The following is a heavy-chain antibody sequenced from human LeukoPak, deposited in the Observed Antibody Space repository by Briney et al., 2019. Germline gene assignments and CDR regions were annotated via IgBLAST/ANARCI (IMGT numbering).Heavy chain of an antibody. D-gene: IGHD5-18*01. Sequence: QAGGSLRLSCAASGFTFSSYGMHWVRQAPGKGLEWVAVISYDGSNKYYADSVKGRFTISRDNSKNTPYLQMNSLRAEDTAVYYCAKDEAYSYGYAYWGQGTLVTVSS. CDR3: AKDEAYSYGYAY. CDR1: GFTFSSYG. J-gene: IGHJ4*02. V-gene: IGHV3-30*18. CDR2: ISYDGSNK.